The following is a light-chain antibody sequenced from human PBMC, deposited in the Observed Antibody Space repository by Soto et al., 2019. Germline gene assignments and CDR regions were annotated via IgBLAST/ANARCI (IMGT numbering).Light chain of an antibody. CDR2: DAS. V-gene: IGKV1-5*01. J-gene: IGKJ1*01. Sequence: DIPMTQSPSTLPASVGDRATLTRRASQTISSWLAWYQPKPGKAPDLLIYDASRLAGGVPSRFSGSESGTESTLTIGSLQPDDFATYFCQQYYNYSTFGQGTKVDI. CDR1: QTISSW. CDR3: QQYYNYST.